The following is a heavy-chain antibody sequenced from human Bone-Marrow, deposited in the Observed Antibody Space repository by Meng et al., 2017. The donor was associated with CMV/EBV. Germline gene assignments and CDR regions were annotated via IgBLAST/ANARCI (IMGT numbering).Heavy chain of an antibody. CDR2: IRDKANRYTA. J-gene: IGHJ4*02. Sequence: ASGFTFSDHYMDLVRQAPGKGLEWVGRIRDKANRYTAEYAASVKGRFTISRDDSKNSLFLQMNSLKTEDTAVYYCARDRTSSTTDYWGQGTLVTVSS. CDR3: ARDRTSSTTDY. V-gene: IGHV3-72*01. D-gene: IGHD1-1*01. CDR1: GFTFSDHY.